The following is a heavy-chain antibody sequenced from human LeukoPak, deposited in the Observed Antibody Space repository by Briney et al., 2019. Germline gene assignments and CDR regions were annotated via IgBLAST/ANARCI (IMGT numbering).Heavy chain of an antibody. CDR2: INHSGST. CDR1: GVSFSGYY. CDR3: ARALGLQITNEEWFDP. D-gene: IGHD4-11*01. Sequence: PSETLSLTCAVYGVSFSGYYWSWLRQPPGKGLEWIGEINHSGSTNYNPSLKSRVTISVDTSKNQFSLKLSSVTAADTAVYYCARALGLQITNEEWFDPWGQGTLVTVSS. V-gene: IGHV4-34*01. J-gene: IGHJ5*02.